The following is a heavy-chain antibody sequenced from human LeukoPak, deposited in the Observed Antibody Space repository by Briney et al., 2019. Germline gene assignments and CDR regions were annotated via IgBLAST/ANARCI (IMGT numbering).Heavy chain of an antibody. Sequence: PGGSLRLSCVASGFTFSDYYMSWIRQAPGKGLEWVSYISSSGSTVYYADSVKGRFTISRDNAKNSLYLQMNSLRAEDTAVYYYARDDYGDPTFDYWGQGTLVTVSS. D-gene: IGHD4-17*01. CDR1: GFTFSDYY. CDR3: ARDDYGDPTFDY. CDR2: ISSSGSTV. J-gene: IGHJ4*02. V-gene: IGHV3-11*04.